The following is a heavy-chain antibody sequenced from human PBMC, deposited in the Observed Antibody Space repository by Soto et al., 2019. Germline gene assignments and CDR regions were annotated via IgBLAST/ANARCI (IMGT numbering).Heavy chain of an antibody. CDR3: AVINWNYLVSNWFDP. J-gene: IGHJ5*02. D-gene: IGHD1-7*01. V-gene: IGHV1-8*01. CDR2: MNPNSGNT. CDR1: GYTFTSYD. Sequence: GASVKVSCKASGYTFTSYDINWVRQATGQGLEWMGWMNPNSGNTGYAQKFQGRVIMTRNTSISTAYMELSSLRSEDTAAYYCAVINWNYLVSNWFDPWGQGTLVTVSS.